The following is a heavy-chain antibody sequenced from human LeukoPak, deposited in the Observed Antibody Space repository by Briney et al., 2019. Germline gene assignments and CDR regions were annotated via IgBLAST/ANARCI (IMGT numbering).Heavy chain of an antibody. J-gene: IGHJ3*02. CDR3: TRARQLRHFDWIPGGGEHDGFDI. Sequence: GGSLRLSCTTSASSLGDYAMNWGRHAPGKGLEWVGLIRSKAYGGTIEYAPPMKGRFTISRDESNSIVYLQMNNLKTEDTAMYFCTRARQLRHFDWIPGGGEHDGFDIWGQGAMVTVS. CDR2: IRSKAYGGTI. D-gene: IGHD3-9*01. CDR1: ASSLGDYA. V-gene: IGHV3-49*04.